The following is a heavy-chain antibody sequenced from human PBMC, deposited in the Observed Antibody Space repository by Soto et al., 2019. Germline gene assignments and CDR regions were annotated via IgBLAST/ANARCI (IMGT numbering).Heavy chain of an antibody. Sequence: SVKVSCKASGGPLNSYAIRWVRQAPGKGLVGVGGIIPIFGTANYAQKFQGRVTITADESTSTAYMELSSLRSEDTAVYYCARDPTYSSSPSVYYYYGMDVWGQGTTVTV. CDR2: IIPIFGTA. J-gene: IGHJ6*02. D-gene: IGHD6-6*01. CDR1: GGPLNSYA. V-gene: IGHV1-69*13. CDR3: ARDPTYSSSPSVYYYYGMDV.